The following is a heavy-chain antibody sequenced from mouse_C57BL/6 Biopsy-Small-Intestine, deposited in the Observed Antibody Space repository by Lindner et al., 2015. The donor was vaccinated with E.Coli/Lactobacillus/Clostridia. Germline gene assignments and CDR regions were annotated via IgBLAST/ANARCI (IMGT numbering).Heavy chain of an antibody. CDR1: GYTFSSSW. V-gene: IGHV1-82*01. CDR2: IYPGDGDT. Sequence: VQLQESGPELVKPGASVKISCKASGYTFSSSWMNWVKQRPGKGLEWIGRIYPGDGDTYYNGKFKGKATLTADKSSTTAYMQLSSLTSEDSAVYFCANYGDYPFDYWGQGTTLTVSS. D-gene: IGHD2-13*01. CDR3: ANYGDYPFDY. J-gene: IGHJ2*01.